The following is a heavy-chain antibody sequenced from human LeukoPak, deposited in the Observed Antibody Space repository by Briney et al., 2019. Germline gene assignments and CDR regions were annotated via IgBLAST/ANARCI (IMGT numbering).Heavy chain of an antibody. CDR3: ARDSPYSSGWGAFDI. J-gene: IGHJ3*02. Sequence: GGSLRLSCAASGFSFSSYTMHWVRQAPGKGLEWVAVISYDGSNKYYADSLKGRFTVSRDNSKNTLYLETNSPRAEDTAVYYCARDSPYSSGWGAFDIWGQGTMVAVSS. CDR1: GFSFSSYT. V-gene: IGHV3-30*04. D-gene: IGHD6-19*01. CDR2: ISYDGSNK.